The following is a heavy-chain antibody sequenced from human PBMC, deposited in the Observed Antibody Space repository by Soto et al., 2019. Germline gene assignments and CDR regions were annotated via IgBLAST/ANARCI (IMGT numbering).Heavy chain of an antibody. D-gene: IGHD2-2*01. CDR2: ISKSDYT. V-gene: IGHV3-21*01. CDR3: AREDSIIIPAESDF. Sequence: GSLRLSCTVSGFAFNNYGINWVRQAPGKGLEWVSSISKSDYTYYSDSVKGRFTISRDTAKNSVSLQMNTLRVEDTADYYCAREDSIIIPAESDFWGQGTLVTVSS. CDR1: GFAFNNYG. J-gene: IGHJ4*02.